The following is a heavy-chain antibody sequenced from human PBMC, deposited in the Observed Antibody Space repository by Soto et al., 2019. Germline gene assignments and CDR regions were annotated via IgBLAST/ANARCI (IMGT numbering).Heavy chain of an antibody. V-gene: IGHV3-21*01. J-gene: IGHJ6*02. CDR2: ISSSSSYI. CDR3: ARVSTDYYYGMDV. Sequence: EVQLVESGGGLVKPGGSLRLSCAASGFTFSSYSMNWVRQAPGKGLEWVSSISSSSSYIYYADSVKGRFTISRDNAKNSLYLQMNSLRAEDTAVYYCARVSTDYYYGMDVWGQGTTVNVSS. CDR1: GFTFSSYS.